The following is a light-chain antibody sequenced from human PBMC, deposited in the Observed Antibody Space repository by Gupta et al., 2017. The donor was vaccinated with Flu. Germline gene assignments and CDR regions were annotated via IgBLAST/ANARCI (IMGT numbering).Light chain of an antibody. Sequence: QPVLTQSSSASAFLGSSVKLTCTLSRGNSRYTIAWHQQQPGKAPRYLMKLERSGTHSKGSGVPDRFSGSSSGAERYLIISNLQSEDEADYYCETWDSYTRVFGGGTKLTVL. CDR1: RGNSRYT. CDR2: LERSGTH. J-gene: IGLJ3*02. CDR3: ETWDSYTRV. V-gene: IGLV4-60*03.